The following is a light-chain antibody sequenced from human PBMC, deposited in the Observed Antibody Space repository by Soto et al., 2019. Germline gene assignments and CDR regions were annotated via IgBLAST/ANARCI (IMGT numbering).Light chain of an antibody. V-gene: IGKV3-20*01. CDR2: GAS. Sequence: EIVLTQSPGTLSLSPGERATLSCRASQSVTSNYLAWYQQKPGQAPRLLIYGASSRATGIPDRFSGSGSGTDFTLTLSRLEPEDFAVYYCHQYGGSPRVTFGGGTKVEIK. CDR1: QSVTSNY. CDR3: HQYGGSPRVT. J-gene: IGKJ4*01.